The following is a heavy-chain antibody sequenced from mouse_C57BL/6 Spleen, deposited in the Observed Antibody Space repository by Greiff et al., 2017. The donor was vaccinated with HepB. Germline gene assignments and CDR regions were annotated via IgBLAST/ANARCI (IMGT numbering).Heavy chain of an antibody. CDR2: INPNNGGT. V-gene: IGHV1-26*01. J-gene: IGHJ1*03. CDR1: GYTFTDYY. Sequence: EVQLQQSGPELVKPGASVKISCKASGYTFTDYYMNWVKQSHGKSLEWIGDINPNNGGTSYNQKFKGKATLTVDKSSSTAYMELRSLTSEDSAVYYCARGGTTDYWYFDVWGTGTTVTVSS. CDR3: ARGGTTDYWYFDV. D-gene: IGHD1-1*01.